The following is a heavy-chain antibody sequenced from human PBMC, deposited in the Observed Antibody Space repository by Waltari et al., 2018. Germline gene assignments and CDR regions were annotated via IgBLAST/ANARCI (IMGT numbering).Heavy chain of an antibody. CDR3: AKQKTGGANDF. J-gene: IGHJ4*02. CDR1: GFNFNAST. CDR2: KRSKCNNYAT. Sequence: EVQLVESGGGLVLPGISLKLSCAASGFNFNASTIHWVRQASGRGQEWIGRKRSKCNNYATGDGESMKGRFTISRDDSKDTAYLEIHSLKTEDTAVYYCAKQKTGGANDFWGQGTLVTVSA. D-gene: IGHD3-16*01. V-gene: IGHV3-73*02.